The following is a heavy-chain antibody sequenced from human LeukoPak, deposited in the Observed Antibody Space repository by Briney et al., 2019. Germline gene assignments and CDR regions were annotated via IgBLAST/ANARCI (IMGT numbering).Heavy chain of an antibody. V-gene: IGHV4-59*01. J-gene: IGHJ5*02. CDR1: GGSINSYY. D-gene: IGHD3-3*01. CDR3: ASSGYDFWSGQAWFDP. Sequence: NPSETLSLTCTVSGGSINSYYWSWIRQPPGKGLECIGYIHYTGSTNYNPSLKSRVTISVDTSKNQFSLKLSSVTAADTAVYYCASSGYDFWSGQAWFDPWGQGTLVTVSS. CDR2: IHYTGST.